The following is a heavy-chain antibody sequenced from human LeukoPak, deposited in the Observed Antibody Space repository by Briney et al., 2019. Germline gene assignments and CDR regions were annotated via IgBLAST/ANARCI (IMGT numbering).Heavy chain of an antibody. CDR1: GFTFSSYG. V-gene: IGHV3-30*03. D-gene: IGHD3-10*01. CDR3: ARDRAPYVLQGEMAY. Sequence: PGGSLRLSCAASGFTFSSYGMHWVRQAPGKGLEWVAVISNDGTVKYYADSVKGRLTVSRDNSKNTLYLQMNSLRVEDTAVYYCARDRAPYVLQGEMAYWGQGTPVTVSS. J-gene: IGHJ4*02. CDR2: ISNDGTVK.